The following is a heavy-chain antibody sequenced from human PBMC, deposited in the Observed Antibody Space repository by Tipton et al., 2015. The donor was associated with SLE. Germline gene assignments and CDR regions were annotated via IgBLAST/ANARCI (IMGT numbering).Heavy chain of an antibody. CDR2: INTDETTI. J-gene: IGHJ4*02. Sequence: SLRLSCAASGFTFSNYWMHWVRRAPGKGLVWVARINTDETTINYADSVKGRFTISRDNAKTRLYLQMNSLRVEDTAVYYCVGGLGDYWGRGTLVTVSS. D-gene: IGHD3/OR15-3a*01. V-gene: IGHV3-74*01. CDR1: GFTFSNYW. CDR3: VGGLGDY.